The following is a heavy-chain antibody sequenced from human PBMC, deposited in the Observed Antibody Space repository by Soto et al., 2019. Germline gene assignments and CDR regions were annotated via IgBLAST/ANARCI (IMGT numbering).Heavy chain of an antibody. CDR1: GFTFSNAW. J-gene: IGHJ4*02. CDR3: TTSPGEYCSGGSCYSSLGY. CDR2: IKSKTDGGTT. Sequence: EVQLVESGGGLVKPGGSLRLSCAASGFTFSNAWMNWVRQAPGKGLEWVGRIKSKTDGGTTDYAAPVKGRFTISRDDSKNTLYLQMNSLKTEDTAVYYCTTSPGEYCSGGSCYSSLGYWGQGTLVNVSS. D-gene: IGHD2-15*01. V-gene: IGHV3-15*07.